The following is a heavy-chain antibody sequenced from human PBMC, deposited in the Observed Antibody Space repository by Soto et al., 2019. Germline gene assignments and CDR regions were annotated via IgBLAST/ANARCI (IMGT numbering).Heavy chain of an antibody. D-gene: IGHD1-7*01. V-gene: IGHV3-11*03. CDR2: ISSSSSYI. CDR3: ARNPGNYVYFDY. CDR1: GFTFSDYY. Sequence: PGGSLRLSCAASGFTFSDYYMSWIRQAPGKGLEWVSYISSSSSYINYADSVKGRFTISRDNAKKSMYLQMNSLRAEDTAVYYCARNPGNYVYFDYWGQGALVTVSS. J-gene: IGHJ4*02.